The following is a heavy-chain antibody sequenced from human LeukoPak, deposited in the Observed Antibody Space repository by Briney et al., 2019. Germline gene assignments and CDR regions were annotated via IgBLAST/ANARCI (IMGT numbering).Heavy chain of an antibody. Sequence: ASVKVSCKASGYTFTGYYMHWVRQAPGQGLEWVGWINPNSGGTNYAQKFQGRVTMTRDTSISTAYMELSRLRSDDTAVYYCAREKYYYDSSGYPADYFDYWGQGTLVTVSS. J-gene: IGHJ4*02. V-gene: IGHV1-2*02. CDR1: GYTFTGYY. CDR3: AREKYYYDSSGYPADYFDY. CDR2: INPNSGGT. D-gene: IGHD3-22*01.